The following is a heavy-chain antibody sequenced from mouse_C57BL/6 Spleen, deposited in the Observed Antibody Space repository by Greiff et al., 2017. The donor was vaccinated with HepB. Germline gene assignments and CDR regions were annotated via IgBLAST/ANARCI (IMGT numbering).Heavy chain of an antibody. CDR1: GFTFSSYA. CDR3: ASDYVSGFYWYFDV. V-gene: IGHV5-4*03. D-gene: IGHD1-1*01. Sequence: EVKLVESGGGLVKPGGSLKLSCAASGFTFSSYAMSWVRQTPEKRLEWVATISDGGSYTYYPDNVKGRFTISRDNAKNNLYLQMSHLKSEDTAMYYCASDYVSGFYWYFDVWGTGTTVTVSS. CDR2: ISDGGSYT. J-gene: IGHJ1*03.